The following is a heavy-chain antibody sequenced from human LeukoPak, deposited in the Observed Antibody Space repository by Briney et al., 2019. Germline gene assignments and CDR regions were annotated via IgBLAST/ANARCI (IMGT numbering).Heavy chain of an antibody. Sequence: GGSLRLSCAASGFTFSSYGMHWVRQAPGKGLEWVAVIWYDGSNKYYADSVKGRFTISRDNSKNTLYLQMNSLRAEDTAVYYCAKKNYDYVWGSYHPDNDAFDIWGQGTWSPSLQ. V-gene: IGHV3-33*06. CDR1: GFTFSSYG. D-gene: IGHD3-16*02. CDR2: IWYDGSNK. J-gene: IGHJ3*02. CDR3: AKKNYDYVWGSYHPDNDAFDI.